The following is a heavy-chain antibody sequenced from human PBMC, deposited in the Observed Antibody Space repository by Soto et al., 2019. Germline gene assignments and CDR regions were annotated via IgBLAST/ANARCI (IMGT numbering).Heavy chain of an antibody. CDR3: TRHEGTSGSRLDH. D-gene: IGHD6-19*01. CDR1: GFSFSGSA. CDR2: IRSKINNYAT. J-gene: IGHJ4*02. Sequence: GESLKISCAASGFSFSGSAIHWVRQASGKGLEWVGRIRSKINNYATAYAASVKGRFTISRDDSKNTAYLQMISRKSEDMAVYYCTRHEGTSGSRLDHWGQGTLVTVSS. V-gene: IGHV3-73*01.